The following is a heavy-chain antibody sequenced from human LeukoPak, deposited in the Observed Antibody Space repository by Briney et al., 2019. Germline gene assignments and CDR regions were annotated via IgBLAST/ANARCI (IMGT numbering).Heavy chain of an antibody. CDR3: ARRTGSSPHYFDY. D-gene: IGHD4-17*01. Sequence: PGGSLRLSCAASGFTFSSYGMHWVRQAPGKGLEWVAVIWYDGSNKYYADSVKGRFTISRDNSRNTVFLEMNSLRAEDTAVYFCARRTGSSPHYFDYWGQGTLVTVSS. J-gene: IGHJ4*02. CDR1: GFTFSSYG. V-gene: IGHV3-33*01. CDR2: IWYDGSNK.